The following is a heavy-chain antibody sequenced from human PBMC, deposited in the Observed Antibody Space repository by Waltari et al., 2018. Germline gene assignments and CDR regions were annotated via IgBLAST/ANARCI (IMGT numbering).Heavy chain of an antibody. CDR1: GLPLAHTW. J-gene: IGHJ4*02. CDR2: IRSKTDGGTI. D-gene: IGHD1-26*01. V-gene: IGHV3-15*01. Sequence: EIQLVESGGGLLEPGGSLGLSCAASGLPLAHTWMSWVRQAPGKGLEWVGRIRSKTDGGTIDYGAPVKGRFTISRDDSKNIVYLQLERLKSEDSGVYYCTIPSGTYDDYWGQGTLVTVSS. CDR3: TIPSGTYDDY.